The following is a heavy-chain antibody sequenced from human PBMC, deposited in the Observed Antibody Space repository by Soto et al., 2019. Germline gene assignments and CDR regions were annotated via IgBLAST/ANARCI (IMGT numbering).Heavy chain of an antibody. CDR2: LYRGGAT. D-gene: IGHD3-10*01. CDR1: GFIVSSNY. J-gene: IGHJ4*02. Sequence: ELRLVESGGGLVQPGGSLRLSCAASGFIVSSNYMTWVRQAPGKGLEWVSLLYRGGATHYAASVKGRFTISSHSSQNTLFLQMNSLRTEDTATYYCLRGRYGSQIHWGQGTKVTVSS. CDR3: LRGRYGSQIH. V-gene: IGHV3-53*04.